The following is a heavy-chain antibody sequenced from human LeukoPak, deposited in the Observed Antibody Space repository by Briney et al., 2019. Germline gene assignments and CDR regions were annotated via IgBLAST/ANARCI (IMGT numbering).Heavy chain of an antibody. CDR3: GRDMGGDYDGSGYAFDI. Sequence: SETLSLTCTVSGGSVSSGSYYWSWIRQTPGKGLEWIAYIYSSRSTNYNPSLNSRVTISVDTSKNQFSQKLNPVTAAATAVHYCGRDMGGDYDGSGYAFDIWGKGTMVTVAS. CDR1: GGSVSSGSYY. CDR2: IYSSRST. J-gene: IGHJ3*02. D-gene: IGHD3-22*01. V-gene: IGHV4-61*01.